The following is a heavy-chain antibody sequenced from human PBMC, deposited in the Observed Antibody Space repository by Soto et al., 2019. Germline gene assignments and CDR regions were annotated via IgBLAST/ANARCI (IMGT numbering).Heavy chain of an antibody. V-gene: IGHV4-59*01. CDR1: GGSISSYY. Sequence: PSETLSPTCTVSGGSISSYYWSWIRQPPGKGLWWIGYIYYSGSTNYNPSLKSRVTISVDTSKNQFSLQLSSVTAADTAVYYCASDRELLALAGNIGGMDVWGQGTTVTVSS. CDR3: ASDRELLALAGNIGGMDV. D-gene: IGHD6-19*01. J-gene: IGHJ6*02. CDR2: IYYSGST.